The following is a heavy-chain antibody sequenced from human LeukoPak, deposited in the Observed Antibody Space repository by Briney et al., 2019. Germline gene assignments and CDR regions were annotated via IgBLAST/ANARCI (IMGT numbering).Heavy chain of an antibody. CDR3: ARSIVGATTYDS. CDR2: INYGGST. CDR1: GGSFSSYY. D-gene: IGHD1-26*01. V-gene: IGHV4-59*01. J-gene: IGHJ4*02. Sequence: SETLSLTCAVYGGSFSSYYWSWIRQPPGKGLEWIGYINYGGSTNYNPSLKSRVTISGDMSKNQFSLKLSSVNAADTAVYYCARSIVGATTYDSWGQGTLVTVSS.